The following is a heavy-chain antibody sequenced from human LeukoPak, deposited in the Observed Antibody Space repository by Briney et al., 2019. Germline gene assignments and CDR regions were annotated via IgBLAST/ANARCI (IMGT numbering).Heavy chain of an antibody. CDR2: ISGSGGST. V-gene: IGHV3-23*01. CDR3: EAARGYCSGGSCFDY. J-gene: IGHJ4*02. D-gene: IGHD2-15*01. Sequence: GGSLRLSCAASGXTFSSYAMSWVRQAPGKGLEGVSAISGSGGSTYYADSVKGRFTISRDNSKNTLYLQMNSLRAEDTAVYYCEAARGYCSGGSCFDYWGQGTLVTVSS. CDR1: GXTFSSYA.